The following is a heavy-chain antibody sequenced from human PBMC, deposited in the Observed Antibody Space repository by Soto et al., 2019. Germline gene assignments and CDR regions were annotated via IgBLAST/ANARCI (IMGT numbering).Heavy chain of an antibody. Sequence: GGSLRLSCVVSGFTFTSYNMVWVRQAPGKGLEWISYISPRSTYIHYADSVKGRCTISRDNARNSLYLEMNSLRAEDTAVYYCARTVAVSNPFDHWGRGTLVTVSS. D-gene: IGHD4-4*01. V-gene: IGHV3-21*01. CDR1: GFTFTSYN. J-gene: IGHJ4*02. CDR3: ARTVAVSNPFDH. CDR2: ISPRSTYI.